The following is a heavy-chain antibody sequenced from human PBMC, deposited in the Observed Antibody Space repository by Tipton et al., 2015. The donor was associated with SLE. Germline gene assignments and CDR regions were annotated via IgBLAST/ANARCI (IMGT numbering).Heavy chain of an antibody. CDR3: AGGPYYYDSSGYFDY. J-gene: IGHJ4*02. D-gene: IGHD3-22*01. CDR1: GFTFSSYS. CDR2: ITSSGSYI. V-gene: IGHV3-21*03. Sequence: GSLRLSCAASGFTFSSYSMNWVRQAPGKGLEWVSSITSSGSYIYYADSVKGRFTISRDNAKNSLFLQMNSLRPEDTAVYYCAGGPYYYDSSGYFDYWGQGTLVTVSS.